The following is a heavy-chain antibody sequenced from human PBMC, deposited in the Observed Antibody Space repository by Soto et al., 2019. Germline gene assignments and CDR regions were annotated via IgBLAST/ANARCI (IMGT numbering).Heavy chain of an antibody. J-gene: IGHJ4*02. CDR1: GFSVSSNY. CDR3: ASAGGLITFDY. V-gene: IGHV3-53*01. D-gene: IGHD3-16*01. Sequence: PGGSLRLSCAASGFSVSSNYMSWVRQAPGKGLEWVSVIYSGGSTYYADSVKGRFTISRDNSKNTLYLQMNNLRAEDTAVYYCASAGGLITFDYWGQGNLVTVSS. CDR2: IYSGGST.